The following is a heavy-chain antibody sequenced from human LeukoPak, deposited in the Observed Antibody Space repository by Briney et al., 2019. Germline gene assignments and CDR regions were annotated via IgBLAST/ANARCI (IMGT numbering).Heavy chain of an antibody. CDR3: ARDSSGYQ. Sequence: GGSLRLSCAASGFTFSTYAMSWVRQAPGKGLEWVSVISGSGGSTYYADSVKGRFTISRDNAKNSLYLEMNSLRVEDTAVYYCARDSSGYQWGQGTLVTVSS. CDR1: GFTFSTYA. CDR2: ISGSGGST. V-gene: IGHV3-23*01. J-gene: IGHJ4*02. D-gene: IGHD3-22*01.